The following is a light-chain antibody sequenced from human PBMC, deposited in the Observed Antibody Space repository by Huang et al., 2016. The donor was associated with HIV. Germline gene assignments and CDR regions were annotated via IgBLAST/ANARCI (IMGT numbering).Light chain of an antibody. Sequence: TVMTQSPDSLAVSLGDKATINCKSRQRVLSSSNHKYYLGWYQQKPGQPPRLLISVESTRESVVPDRFSGSGSGTGVTLTINNLQAEDVAVYYCQQYYSAPLTFGGGTKVEIK. CDR1: QRVLSSSNHKYY. CDR2: VES. J-gene: IGKJ4*02. V-gene: IGKV4-1*01. CDR3: QQYYSAPLT.